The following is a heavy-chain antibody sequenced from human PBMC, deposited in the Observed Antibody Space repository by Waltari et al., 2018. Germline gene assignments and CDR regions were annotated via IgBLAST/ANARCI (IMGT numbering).Heavy chain of an antibody. Sequence: EVQLVEAGGDIVQPGGSLRLSGAASGFRFSDYWMHWVRQVPGKGLVWVSRINGDGSSISYSDAVKGRFTISRDNSKNMLYLQLNSLRAEDTAVYYCARKGGRGYTYGPFYYDSWGQGTLVTVSS. CDR3: ARKGGRGYTYGPFYYDS. J-gene: IGHJ4*02. V-gene: IGHV3-74*01. CDR2: INGDGSSI. CDR1: GFRFSDYW. D-gene: IGHD5-18*01.